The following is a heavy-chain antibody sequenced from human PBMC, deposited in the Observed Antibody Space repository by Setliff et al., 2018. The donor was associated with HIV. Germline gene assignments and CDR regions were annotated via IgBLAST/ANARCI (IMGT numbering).Heavy chain of an antibody. D-gene: IGHD4-17*01. J-gene: IGHJ6*02. Sequence: ETLSLTCAVSGYSISSGYYWGWIRQPPGKGLEWIGHIYHHGTTYYYPSLKGRVTISLDTSNNQFSLNLNSVTAADTAVYYCARGGPTVAFGLDVWGQGTTVTVSS. CDR1: GYSISSGYY. V-gene: IGHV4-38-2*01. CDR2: IYHHGTT. CDR3: ARGGPTVAFGLDV.